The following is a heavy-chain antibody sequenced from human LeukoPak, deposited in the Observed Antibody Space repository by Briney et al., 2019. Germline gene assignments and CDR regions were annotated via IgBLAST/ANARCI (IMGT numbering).Heavy chain of an antibody. CDR2: IRGKAYGGTT. Sequence: GGSLRLSCTASGFTFGDYAMSWVRQAPGKGLEWVGFIRGKAYGGTTEYAASVKGRFTISRDDSKSIAYLQMNSLKTEDTAVYYCTRPIYDSSGYYLDYWGQGTLVTVSS. J-gene: IGHJ4*02. D-gene: IGHD3-22*01. CDR3: TRPIYDSSGYYLDY. V-gene: IGHV3-49*04. CDR1: GFTFGDYA.